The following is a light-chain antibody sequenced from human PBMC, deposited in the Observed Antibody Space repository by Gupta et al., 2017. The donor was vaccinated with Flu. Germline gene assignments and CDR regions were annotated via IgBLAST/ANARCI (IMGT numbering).Light chain of an antibody. CDR1: QSVTSSY. Sequence: IVLTQSPGTLSVSPGERATLSCRASQSVTSSYLAWYQQKPGQAPRLLIYGASSRATGIPDRFSGSGSGTDFTLTISRLEPEDFAVDYCQQYGSSPRTFGQGTKVEIK. J-gene: IGKJ1*01. V-gene: IGKV3-20*01. CDR3: QQYGSSPRT. CDR2: GAS.